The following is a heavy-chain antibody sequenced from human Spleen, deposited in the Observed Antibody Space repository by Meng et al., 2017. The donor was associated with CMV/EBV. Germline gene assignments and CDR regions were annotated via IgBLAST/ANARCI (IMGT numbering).Heavy chain of an antibody. CDR2: INPSGGAT. J-gene: IGHJ5*02. CDR1: GYAFTGYY. D-gene: IGHD2-15*01. CDR3: ARGIGGPNWFDP. Sequence: ASVKVSCKASGYAFTGYYMHWVRQAPGQGLEWMGMINPSGGATKYAQKFQGRVTMTRDTSTSTVYIVLSNLRSDDTAVYYCARGIGGPNWFDPWGQGTLVTVSS. V-gene: IGHV1-46*01.